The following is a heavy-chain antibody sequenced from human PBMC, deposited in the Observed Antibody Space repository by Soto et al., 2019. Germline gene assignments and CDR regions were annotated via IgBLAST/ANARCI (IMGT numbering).Heavy chain of an antibody. CDR1: GFSLSTSGVG. J-gene: IGHJ5*02. CDR2: IYWDDDK. D-gene: IGHD6-13*01. CDR3: AHRDGGGSWYEASWFDP. Sequence: QITLKESGPTLVKPTQTLTLTCTFSGFSLSTSGVGVGWIRQPPGKALEWLALIYWDDDKRYSPSLKSRLTITKDTSKNQVVPTMTTMDPVDTATYYCAHRDGGGSWYEASWFDPWGQGTLVTVSS. V-gene: IGHV2-5*02.